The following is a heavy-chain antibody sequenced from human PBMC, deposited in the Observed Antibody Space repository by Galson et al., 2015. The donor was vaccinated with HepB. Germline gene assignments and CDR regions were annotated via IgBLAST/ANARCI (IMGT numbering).Heavy chain of an antibody. V-gene: IGHV3-23*01. CDR3: AKRAFDYYGSGRYYYFDY. D-gene: IGHD3-10*01. CDR1: GFTFSNYA. Sequence: LRLSCAASGFTFSNYAMSWVRQPPGKGLEWVSAISGNSGTIYYADSVKGRFTISRDNSMNTLYLHMNSLRAEDTALYYCAKRAFDYYGSGRYYYFDYWGQGAPVTVSS. J-gene: IGHJ4*02. CDR2: ISGNSGTI.